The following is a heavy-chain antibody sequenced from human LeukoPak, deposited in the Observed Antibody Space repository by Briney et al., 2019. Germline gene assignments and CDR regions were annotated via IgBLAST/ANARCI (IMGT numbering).Heavy chain of an antibody. V-gene: IGHV1-46*01. CDR3: ARDGVAVAGIHGEGSYYYYYMDV. J-gene: IGHJ6*03. Sequence: ASVKVSCKASGYTFTSYYMHWVRQAPGQGLEWMGIINPSGGSTSYAQKFQGRVTMTRDMSTSTVYMELSSLRSEDTAVYYCARDGVAVAGIHGEGSYYYYYMDVWGKGTTVTVSS. CDR2: INPSGGST. D-gene: IGHD6-19*01. CDR1: GYTFTSYY.